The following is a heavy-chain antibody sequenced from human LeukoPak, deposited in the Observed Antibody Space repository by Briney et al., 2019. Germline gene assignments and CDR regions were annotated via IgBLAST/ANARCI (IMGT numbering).Heavy chain of an antibody. CDR3: ARGYYYGSGSYYTHDY. V-gene: IGHV4-34*01. Sequence: SETLSLTCAVYGGSFSGYYWSWIRQPPGKGLEWIGEINHSGSTNYNPSLKSRVTISVDTSKNQFSLKLSSVTAADTAVYYCARGYYYGSGSYYTHDYWGQGTLVTVSS. J-gene: IGHJ4*02. D-gene: IGHD3-10*01. CDR2: INHSGST. CDR1: GGSFSGYY.